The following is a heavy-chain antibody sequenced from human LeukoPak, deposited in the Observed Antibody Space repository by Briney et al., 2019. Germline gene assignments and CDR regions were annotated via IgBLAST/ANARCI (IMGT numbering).Heavy chain of an antibody. D-gene: IGHD3-3*01. V-gene: IGHV4-61*08. CDR3: ARAVSYYDFWSGYYKPQYYMDV. CDR2: IYYSGST. CDR1: GGSVSSGGYY. Sequence: SQTLSLTCTVSGGSVSSGGYYWSWIRQHPGKGLEWIGYIYYSGSTNYNPSLKSRVTISVDTSKNQFSLKLSSVTAADTAVYYCARAVSYYDFWSGYYKPQYYMDVWGQGTTVTVSS. J-gene: IGHJ6*03.